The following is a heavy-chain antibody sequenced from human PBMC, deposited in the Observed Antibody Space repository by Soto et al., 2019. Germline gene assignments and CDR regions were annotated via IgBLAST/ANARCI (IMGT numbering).Heavy chain of an antibody. Sequence: EVQLLESGGGLVQPGGSLRLSCAASGFTFITYAMSWVRLAPGRGLEWVSVISNSGGTTYYADSVKGRFTISRDNSKNTLYMQMNSLRAEDTAVYYCVTLGKTMIEVSSWGQGTLVTVSS. D-gene: IGHD3-22*01. CDR1: GFTFITYA. CDR3: VTLGKTMIEVSS. CDR2: ISNSGGTT. V-gene: IGHV3-23*01. J-gene: IGHJ4*02.